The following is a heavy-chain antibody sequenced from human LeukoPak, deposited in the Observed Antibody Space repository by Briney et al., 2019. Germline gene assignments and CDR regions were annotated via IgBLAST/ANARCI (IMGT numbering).Heavy chain of an antibody. CDR2: ISGSGGST. V-gene: IGHV3-23*01. Sequence: GGSLRLSCAASGFTFSSYAMSWVRQAPGKGLEWVSAISGSGGSTYYADSVKGRSTISRDNSKNTLYLQMNSLRAEDTAVYYCAKVNGGSGWGAYWGQGTLVTVSS. CDR1: GFTFSSYA. CDR3: AKVNGGSGWGAY. D-gene: IGHD6-19*01. J-gene: IGHJ4*02.